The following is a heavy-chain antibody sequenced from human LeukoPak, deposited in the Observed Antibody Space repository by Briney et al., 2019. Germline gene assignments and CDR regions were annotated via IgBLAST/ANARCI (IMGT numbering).Heavy chain of an antibody. CDR3: ARHLTRIAAAGHFDY. CDR2: IYSDNT. CDR1: GFTVSSNS. J-gene: IGHJ4*02. Sequence: GGSLRLSCTVSGFTVSSNSMSWVRQAPGKGLEWVSFIYSDNTHYSDSVKGRFTISRDNSKNTLYLQMNSLRAEDTAVYYCARHLTRIAAAGHFDYWGQGTLVTVSS. V-gene: IGHV3-53*01. D-gene: IGHD6-13*01.